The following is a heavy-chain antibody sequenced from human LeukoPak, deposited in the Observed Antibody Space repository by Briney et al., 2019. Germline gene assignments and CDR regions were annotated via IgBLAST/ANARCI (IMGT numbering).Heavy chain of an antibody. Sequence: PGGSLRLSCAASGFXFSNFGMNRVRQAPGKGLEWVSSISSSSSYISYADSVKGRFTISRDNAKNSLDLQMNSLRAEDTAVYYCAREGRDFYDSSGYYEAYNWFDPWGQGTLVTVSS. CDR2: ISSSSSYI. CDR3: AREGRDFYDSSGYYEAYNWFDP. J-gene: IGHJ5*02. D-gene: IGHD3-22*01. CDR1: GFXFSNFG. V-gene: IGHV3-21*01.